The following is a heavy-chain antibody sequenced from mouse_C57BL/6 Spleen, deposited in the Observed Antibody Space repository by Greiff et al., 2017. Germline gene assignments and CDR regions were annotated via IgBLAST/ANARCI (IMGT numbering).Heavy chain of an antibody. CDR1: GYTFTSYW. J-gene: IGHJ2*01. Sequence: QVQLQQPGAELVMPGASVKLSCKASGYTFTSYWMHWVKQRPGQGLEWIGEIDPSDSYTNYNQKFKGKSTLTVDKSSSTAYMQLSSLTSEDSAVXYCARSALYVLDYWGQGTTLTVSS. CDR2: IDPSDSYT. D-gene: IGHD2-12*01. CDR3: ARSALYVLDY. V-gene: IGHV1-69*01.